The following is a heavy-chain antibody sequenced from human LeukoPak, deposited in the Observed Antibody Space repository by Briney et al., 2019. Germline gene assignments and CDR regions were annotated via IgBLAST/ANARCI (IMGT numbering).Heavy chain of an antibody. CDR2: ISYDGSNK. Sequence: PGGSLRLSCAASGFTFSSYAMRWVRQAPGKGLEWVAVISYDGSNKYYADSVKGRFTISRDNSKDTLYLQMNSLRGEDTAVYYCARDPIAAPGLYYYYGMDVWGQETTLTVSS. CDR3: ARDPIAAPGLYYYYGMDV. CDR1: GFTFSSYA. D-gene: IGHD6-13*01. J-gene: IGHJ6*02. V-gene: IGHV3-30-3*01.